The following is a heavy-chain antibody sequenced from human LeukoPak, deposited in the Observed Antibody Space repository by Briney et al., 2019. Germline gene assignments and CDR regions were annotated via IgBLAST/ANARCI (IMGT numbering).Heavy chain of an antibody. CDR2: IYTSGST. CDR3: ARAQDYYDSSGSDY. J-gene: IGHJ4*02. V-gene: IGHV4-4*07. D-gene: IGHD3-22*01. CDR1: GGSISSYY. Sequence: SETLSLTCTVSGGSISSYYWSWIRQPAGKGLEWIGRIYTSGSTNYNPPLKSRVTMSVDTSKNQFSLKLSSVTAADTAVYYCARAQDYYDSSGSDYWGQGTLVTVSS.